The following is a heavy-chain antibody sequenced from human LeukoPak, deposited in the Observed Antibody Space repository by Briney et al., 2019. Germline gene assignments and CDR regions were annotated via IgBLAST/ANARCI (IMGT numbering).Heavy chain of an antibody. CDR2: ISYDGSNK. V-gene: IGHV3-30*18. J-gene: IGHJ4*02. CDR3: AKGLHYYDSSGYLDY. Sequence: GGSLRLSCAASGFTFSSYGMHWVRQAPGKGLEWVAVISYDGSNKYYADSVKGRFTISRDNSKNTLYLQMNSLRAEDTAVYYCAKGLHYYDSSGYLDYWGQGTLVTVSS. CDR1: GFTFSSYG. D-gene: IGHD3-22*01.